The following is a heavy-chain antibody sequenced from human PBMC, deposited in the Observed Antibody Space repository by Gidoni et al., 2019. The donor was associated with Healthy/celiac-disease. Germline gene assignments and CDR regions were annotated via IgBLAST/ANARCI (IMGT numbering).Heavy chain of an antibody. CDR1: GGSFSGYY. Sequence: QVQLQQWGAGLLKPSETLSLPCAVYGGSFSGYYWSWIRQPPGKGLEWIGEINHSGSTNYNPSLKSRVTISVDTSKNQFSLKLSSVTAADTAVYYCASSWFDPWGQGTLVTVSS. J-gene: IGHJ5*02. CDR3: ASSWFDP. V-gene: IGHV4-34*01. CDR2: INHSGST.